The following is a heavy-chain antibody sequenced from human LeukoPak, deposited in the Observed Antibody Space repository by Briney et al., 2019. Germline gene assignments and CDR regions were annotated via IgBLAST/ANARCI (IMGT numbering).Heavy chain of an antibody. CDR1: GYTFTGYY. CDR2: IDPNSGGT. J-gene: IGHJ4*02. Sequence: GASVKVSCKASGYTFTGYYMHWVRQAPGQGLEWMGRIDPNSGGTSYAQNFQGRVTMTRDTSISTAYMELTRLASDDTAVYYCARDASVSADYWGQGTLVTVSS. D-gene: IGHD5/OR15-5a*01. CDR3: ARDASVSADY. V-gene: IGHV1-2*06.